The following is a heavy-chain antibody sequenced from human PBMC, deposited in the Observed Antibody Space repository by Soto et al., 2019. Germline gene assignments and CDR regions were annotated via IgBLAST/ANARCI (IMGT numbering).Heavy chain of an antibody. V-gene: IGHV2-5*02. CDR3: AHYSSTSSFDY. CDR2: IYWDDDK. Sequence: FRATLVKPTQTLTLACTFSGFSLSTSGKGVGWIRQPPGKALEWLALIYWDDDKRYSPSLKSRLTITKDTSKNQVVLTMTNMDPVDTATYYCAHYSSTSSFDYWGQGTLVTAPQ. J-gene: IGHJ4*02. D-gene: IGHD6-13*01. CDR1: GFSLSTSGKG.